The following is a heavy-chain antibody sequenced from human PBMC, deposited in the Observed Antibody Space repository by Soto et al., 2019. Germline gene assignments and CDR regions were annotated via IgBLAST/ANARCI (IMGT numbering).Heavy chain of an antibody. Sequence: PGGSLRLSCAASGSTFSSYGMHWVRQAPGKGLEWVAVIWYDGSNKYYADSVKGRFTISRDNSKNTLYLQMNSLRAEDTAVYYCARDGMEQQLVRAYLDYWGQGTLVTVSS. CDR2: IWYDGSNK. CDR3: ARDGMEQQLVRAYLDY. CDR1: GSTFSSYG. J-gene: IGHJ4*02. D-gene: IGHD6-13*01. V-gene: IGHV3-33*01.